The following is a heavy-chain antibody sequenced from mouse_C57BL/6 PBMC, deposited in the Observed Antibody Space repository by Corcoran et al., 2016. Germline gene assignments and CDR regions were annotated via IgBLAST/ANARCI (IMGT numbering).Heavy chain of an antibody. CDR2: INPNNGGT. Sequence: EVQLQQSGPELVKPGASVKISCKASGYTFTDYYMNWVKQSHGKSLEWIGDINPNNGGTSYNQKLKGKATLTVDKSSSTAYMELRSLTSEDSAVYYCARGGYSYYYAMDYWGQGTSVTVSS. V-gene: IGHV1-26*01. CDR1: GYTFTDYY. D-gene: IGHD2-3*01. J-gene: IGHJ4*01. CDR3: ARGGYSYYYAMDY.